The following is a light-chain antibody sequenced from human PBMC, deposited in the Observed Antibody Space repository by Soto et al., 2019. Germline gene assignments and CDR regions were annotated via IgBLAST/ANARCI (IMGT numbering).Light chain of an antibody. CDR1: QSVSSK. Sequence: EIVMTQSPATLSVSPGERATLSCRASQSVSSKLAWSQQKPGQGPRLLIYGASARATGIPARFNGSGSGTEFTLTIRSLQSEEFAVYYCQHYSTWLWTFGQGTKVEIK. V-gene: IGKV3-15*01. CDR2: GAS. J-gene: IGKJ1*01. CDR3: QHYSTWLWT.